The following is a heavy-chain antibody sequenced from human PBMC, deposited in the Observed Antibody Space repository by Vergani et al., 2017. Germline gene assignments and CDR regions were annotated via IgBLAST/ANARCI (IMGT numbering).Heavy chain of an antibody. D-gene: IGHD7-27*01. CDR2: VWFDGSNK. V-gene: IGHV3-33*01. Sequence: QVQLVESGGGVVKPGRSLRLSCAASGFTFSNYGMHWVRQAPGKGVEGVGVVWFDGSNKYYAYSVEGRFTFSRDNSNNTLYLQMNRLRVEDTAVYYCARGTGGGSSLFDFWGQGTLVTVSS. J-gene: IGHJ4*02. CDR3: ARGTGGGSSLFDF. CDR1: GFTFSNYG.